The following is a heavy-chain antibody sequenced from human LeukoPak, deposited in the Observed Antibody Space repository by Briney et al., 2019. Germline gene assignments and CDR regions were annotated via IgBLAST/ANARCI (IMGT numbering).Heavy chain of an antibody. CDR2: ISSSSSYI. CDR3: ARVLPPLVVVRRGDNVWFDP. D-gene: IGHD3-22*01. V-gene: IGHV3-21*01. J-gene: IGHJ5*02. Sequence: PGGSLRLSCVVSGIPFSDYYMNWVRQAPGKGLEWVSSISSSSSYIYYADSVKGRFTISRDNAKNSLYLQMNTLRAEDTAVYYCARVLPPLVVVRRGDNVWFDPWGQGTLVTVSS. CDR1: GIPFSDYY.